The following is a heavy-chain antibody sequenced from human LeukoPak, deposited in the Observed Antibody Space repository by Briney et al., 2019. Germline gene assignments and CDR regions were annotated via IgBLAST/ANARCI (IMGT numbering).Heavy chain of an antibody. CDR3: ARGPYSYGPAGVYYGMDV. J-gene: IGHJ6*04. D-gene: IGHD5-18*01. Sequence: SEKVSCKASGGTFISYAISWVRQGPGQGLEWIGGVIPLFGTANYAQKFQGRVTITADESTSTAYMELSSLRSEDTAVYYCARGPYSYGPAGVYYGMDVWGKGTTVTVSS. V-gene: IGHV1-69*01. CDR1: GGTFISYA. CDR2: VIPLFGTA.